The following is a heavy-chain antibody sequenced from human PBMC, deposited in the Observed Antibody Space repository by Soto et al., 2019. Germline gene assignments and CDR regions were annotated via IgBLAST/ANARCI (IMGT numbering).Heavy chain of an antibody. CDR2: IYYSGST. J-gene: IGHJ6*02. CDR1: GGSISSGDYY. V-gene: IGHV4-30-4*01. Sequence: SETLSLTCTVSGGSISSGDYYWSWIRQPPGKGLEWIGYIYYSGSTYYNPSLKSRVTISVDTSKNQLSLKLSSVTAADTVVYYCASGRYSGRRLLDWVSSADEYYDYYYGMDVWGQGTTVT. CDR3: ASGRYSGRRLLDWVSSADEYYDYYYGMDV. D-gene: IGHD3-3*01.